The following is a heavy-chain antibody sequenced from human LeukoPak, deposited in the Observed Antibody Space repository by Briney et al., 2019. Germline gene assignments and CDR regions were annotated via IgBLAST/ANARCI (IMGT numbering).Heavy chain of an antibody. J-gene: IGHJ4*02. V-gene: IGHV4-31*03. CDR2: IYYSGST. CDR3: AREANYYDSSGYYSARRPISFFDY. CDR1: GGSISSGGYY. D-gene: IGHD3-22*01. Sequence: SETLSLTCTVSGGSISSGGYYWSWIRQHPGKGLEWIGYIYYSGSTYYNPSLKSRVTISVDTSKNQFSLKLSSVTAADTAVYYCAREANYYDSSGYYSARRPISFFDYWGQGTLVTVSS.